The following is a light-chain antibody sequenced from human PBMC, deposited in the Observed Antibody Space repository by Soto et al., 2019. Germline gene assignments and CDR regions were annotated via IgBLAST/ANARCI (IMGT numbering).Light chain of an antibody. V-gene: IGKV3D-20*02. Sequence: EIVLTQSPGTLSLSPGERATLSCRASQSVSGSFLAWYQQKPGQAPRLLIYGAYTRDAGSPARFSGSGSGTDLTLTISSLEPEDVAVYYCQQRSNWPPWTFGQGTKVDIK. J-gene: IGKJ1*01. CDR3: QQRSNWPPWT. CDR1: QSVSGSF. CDR2: GAY.